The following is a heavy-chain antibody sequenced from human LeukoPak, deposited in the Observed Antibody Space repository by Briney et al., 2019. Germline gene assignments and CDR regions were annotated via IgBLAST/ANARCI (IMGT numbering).Heavy chain of an antibody. D-gene: IGHD3-3*01. J-gene: IGHJ4*02. CDR2: VSYDGVNT. CDR3: ARCRDNNFWRGSAVDY. V-gene: IGHV3-30-3*01. Sequence: GRSLGLSCEASGFFFSSYAMHWVRQAPGEGLEWVAVVSYDGVNTDYADSVMGRFTISRDNSKNTLYLQMDSLRPEDTAVYYCARCRDNNFWRGSAVDYWGQGTLVTVSS. CDR1: GFFFSSYA.